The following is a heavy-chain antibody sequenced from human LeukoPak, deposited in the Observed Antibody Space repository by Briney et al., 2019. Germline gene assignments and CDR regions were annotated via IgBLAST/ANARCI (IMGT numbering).Heavy chain of an antibody. CDR1: GFTFSRHW. D-gene: IGHD4-17*01. CDR3: ARGPDYGARLDYFDY. CDR2: IKQDGSQ. J-gene: IGHJ4*02. V-gene: IGHV3-7*01. Sequence: PGGSLRLSCAASGFTFSRHWMSWVRQAPGKGQEWVANIKQDGSQDYVDSVKGRFIISRDNAKNSLYLQMNSLRAEDTAVYSCARGPDYGARLDYFDYWGQGTLVTVSS.